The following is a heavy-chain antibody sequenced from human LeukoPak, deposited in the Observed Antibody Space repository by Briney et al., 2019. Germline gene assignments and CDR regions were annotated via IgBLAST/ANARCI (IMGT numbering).Heavy chain of an antibody. J-gene: IGHJ4*02. Sequence: ASVTVSFKTSVYTFTANYMHWVRHAPGQGLEWVGWINSNSGATSYAQKSQGRVTMTRDTSISTAYMELSRLTPDDTAVYYCARGFGTSWYDYWGQGTLVTVSS. CDR1: VYTFTANY. V-gene: IGHV1-2*02. CDR3: ARGFGTSWYDY. CDR2: INSNSGAT. D-gene: IGHD6-13*01.